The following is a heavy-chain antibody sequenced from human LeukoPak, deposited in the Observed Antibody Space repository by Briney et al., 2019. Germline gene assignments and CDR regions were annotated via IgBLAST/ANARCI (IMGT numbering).Heavy chain of an antibody. Sequence: PGGSLRLSCAASGFTFSNYAMSWVRQAPGKGLECVTVITNTGTATACADSVKGRFTISRDNSKNTLYLQMNSLRAEDTAVYYCAKGTLGYCSGSSCYPFDSWGQGTLVTVSS. CDR2: ITNTGTAT. D-gene: IGHD2-15*01. J-gene: IGHJ4*02. CDR1: GFTFSNYA. V-gene: IGHV3-23*05. CDR3: AKGTLGYCSGSSCYPFDS.